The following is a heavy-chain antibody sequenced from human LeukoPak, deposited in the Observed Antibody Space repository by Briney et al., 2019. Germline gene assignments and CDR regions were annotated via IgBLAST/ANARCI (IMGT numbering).Heavy chain of an antibody. CDR3: ARWCSMGTVLRFLEWHAFDI. V-gene: IGHV3-7*01. J-gene: IGHJ3*02. CDR1: GFTFSSYW. CDR2: IMQDGSEK. D-gene: IGHD3-3*01. Sequence: GGSLRLSCAASGFTFSSYWMSWVRQAPGKGLEWVANIMQDGSEKYYVDSVKGRFTISRDNAKNSLYLQMNSLRAEDTAVYYCARWCSMGTVLRFLEWHAFDIWGQGTMVTVSS.